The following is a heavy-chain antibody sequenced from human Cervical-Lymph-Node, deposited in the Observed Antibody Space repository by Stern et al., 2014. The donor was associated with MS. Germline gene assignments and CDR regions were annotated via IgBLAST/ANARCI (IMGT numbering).Heavy chain of an antibody. Sequence: VQLVQSGSEVKKPGSSVKVSCKPSGDTFRSYALSWVRQAPGQGLEWVGGLIPFFGATRYGQKFQGRVTITPEESTGTAFMELTNLTSDDTAVYYCALRRSYYVYWGQGTLITVSS. CDR3: ALRRSYYVY. V-gene: IGHV1-69*01. J-gene: IGHJ4*02. CDR1: GDTFRSYA. D-gene: IGHD4-11*01. CDR2: LIPFFGAT.